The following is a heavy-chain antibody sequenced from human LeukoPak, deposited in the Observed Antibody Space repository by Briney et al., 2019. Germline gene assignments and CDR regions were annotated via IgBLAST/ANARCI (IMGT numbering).Heavy chain of an antibody. CDR1: GGSFSGYY. J-gene: IGHJ4*02. Sequence: SETLSLTCAVYGGSFSGYYWSWIRQPPGKGLEWIGEINHSGSTNYNPSLKSRVTISVDTSKNQFSLKLSSVTAADTAVYYCARGVAARAFDYWGQGTLVSVSS. V-gene: IGHV4-34*01. D-gene: IGHD6-6*01. CDR2: INHSGST. CDR3: ARGVAARAFDY.